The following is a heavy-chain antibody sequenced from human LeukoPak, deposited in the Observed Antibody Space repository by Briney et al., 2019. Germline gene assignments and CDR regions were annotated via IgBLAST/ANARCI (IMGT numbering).Heavy chain of an antibody. D-gene: IGHD3-3*01. CDR1: GYTFTSYG. Sequence: EASVKVSCKASGYTFTSYGISWVRQAPGQGLEWMGWISAYNGNTNYAQKLQGRVTMTTDTSTSTAYMELRSLRSDDTAVYYCARVGFLSCCYYDFWSGYYPHFDYWGQGTLVTVSS. CDR2: ISAYNGNT. J-gene: IGHJ4*02. CDR3: ARVGFLSCCYYDFWSGYYPHFDY. V-gene: IGHV1-18*01.